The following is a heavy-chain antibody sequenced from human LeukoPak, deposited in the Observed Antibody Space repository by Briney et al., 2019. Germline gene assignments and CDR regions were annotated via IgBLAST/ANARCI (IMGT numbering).Heavy chain of an antibody. CDR2: ISGSGGST. Sequence: GSLRLSCAASGFTFSSYAMRWVRQAPGKGLEWVSAISGSGGSTYYADSVKGRFTISRDNSKNTLYLQMNSLRAEDTAVYYCAKDKPEHIVVVTAIFDYWGQGTLVTVSS. J-gene: IGHJ4*02. V-gene: IGHV3-23*01. CDR3: AKDKPEHIVVVTAIFDY. D-gene: IGHD2-21*02. CDR1: GFTFSSYA.